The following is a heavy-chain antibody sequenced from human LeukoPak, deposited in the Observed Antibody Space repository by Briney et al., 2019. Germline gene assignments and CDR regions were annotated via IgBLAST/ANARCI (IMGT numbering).Heavy chain of an antibody. CDR2: IYTSGST. J-gene: IGHJ3*02. V-gene: IGHV4-4*07. Sequence: SDTLSLTCTVSGGSISSYYWSWIRQPAGKGLEWIGRIYTSGSTNYNPSLKSRVTMSVDTSKNQFSLKLSSVTAADTAVYYCASGGGGVLGSAFDIWGQGTMVTVSS. CDR3: ASGGGGVLGSAFDI. D-gene: IGHD3-16*01. CDR1: GGSISSYY.